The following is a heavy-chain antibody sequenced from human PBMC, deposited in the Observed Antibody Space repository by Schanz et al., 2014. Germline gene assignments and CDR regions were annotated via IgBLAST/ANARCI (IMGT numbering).Heavy chain of an antibody. D-gene: IGHD3-10*01. CDR1: GFPFSDYF. V-gene: IGHV3-11*01. J-gene: IGHJ4*02. CDR2: IGNGGVTI. CDR3: ARVGGSVFDY. Sequence: QVQLVDSGGGLVKPGGSLRLSCTASGFPFSDYFMAWIRQPPGRGLEWVSYIGNGGVTIYYADSVKGRFTISRDNSKNALYLQMNSLRAEDTAVYYCARVGGSVFDYWAQGTLSPSPQ.